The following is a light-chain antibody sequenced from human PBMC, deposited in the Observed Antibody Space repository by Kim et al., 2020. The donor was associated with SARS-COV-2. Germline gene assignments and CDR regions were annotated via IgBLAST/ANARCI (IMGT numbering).Light chain of an antibody. J-gene: IGLJ2*01. CDR2: DFT. Sequence: TLSCTGTSNDVGGNNYVSWYQQHPGTAPRLIIFDFTNRPSGVSDRFSGSKSGNTASLTISGLQADDEADYYCSSYTSSTTLPLIFGGGTQLTVL. V-gene: IGLV2-14*03. CDR3: SSYTSSTTLPLI. CDR1: SNDVGGNNY.